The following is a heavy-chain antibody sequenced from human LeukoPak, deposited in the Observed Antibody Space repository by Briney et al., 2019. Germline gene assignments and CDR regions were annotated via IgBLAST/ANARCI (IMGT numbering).Heavy chain of an antibody. J-gene: IGHJ6*02. D-gene: IGHD4-23*01. CDR3: ARGEGYGGIYGMDV. CDR2: INPNSGGT. CDR1: GYTFTGYC. V-gene: IGHV1-2*04. Sequence: ASVKVSCKASGYTFTGYCMHWVRQAPGQGLEWMGWINPNSGGTNYAQKFQGWVTMTRDTSISTAYMELSRLRSDDTAVYYCARGEGYGGIYGMDVWGQGTTVTVSS.